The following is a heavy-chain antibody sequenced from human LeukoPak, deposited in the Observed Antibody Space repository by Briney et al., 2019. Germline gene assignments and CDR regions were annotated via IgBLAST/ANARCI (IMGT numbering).Heavy chain of an antibody. J-gene: IGHJ4*02. Sequence: ASVKVSCKASGYTFTSYDINWVRQATGQGLEWMGWMNPNSGNTGYAQKFQGRVTITRNTSISTAYMELSSLRSEDTAVYYCARAYYDSSGYYYGGFDYWGQGTLVTVCS. CDR3: ARAYYDSSGYYYGGFDY. V-gene: IGHV1-8*03. D-gene: IGHD3-22*01. CDR1: GYTFTSYD. CDR2: MNPNSGNT.